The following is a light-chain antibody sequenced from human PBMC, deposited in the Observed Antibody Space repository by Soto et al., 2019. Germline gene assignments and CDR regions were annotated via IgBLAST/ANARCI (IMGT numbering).Light chain of an antibody. CDR3: QSYDSSLSHVV. Sequence: QSVLTQPPSVSGAPGQRVTIPCTGSSSNIGSYYDVHWYQQLPGTVPKLLIYGDNNRPSGVPDRFSGSKSGTSASLAITGLQAXDXXDYYCQSYDSSLSHVVFGGGTKVTVL. CDR1: SSNIGSYYD. V-gene: IGLV1-40*01. J-gene: IGLJ2*01. CDR2: GDN.